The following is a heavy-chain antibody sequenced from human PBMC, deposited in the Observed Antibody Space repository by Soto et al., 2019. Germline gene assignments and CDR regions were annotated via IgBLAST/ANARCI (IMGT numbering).Heavy chain of an antibody. D-gene: IGHD3-3*02. Sequence: SETLSLTCNVSGGSISAYYWSWIRQPPGKGLKWIGYNYSGETTNYNPTLKSRDTISVDTSMYQFSLKLSSATAADSSLYYCARVSRHRISLTDAFDIWGQGTMVTVSS. V-gene: IGHV4-59*01. J-gene: IGHJ3*02. CDR2: NYSGETT. CDR3: ARVSRHRISLTDAFDI. CDR1: GGSISAYY.